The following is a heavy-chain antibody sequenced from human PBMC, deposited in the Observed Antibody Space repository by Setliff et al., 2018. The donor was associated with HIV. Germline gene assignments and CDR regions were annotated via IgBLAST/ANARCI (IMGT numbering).Heavy chain of an antibody. D-gene: IGHD4-17*01. Sequence: SETLSLTCTLYGASFSGYFWSWIRQPPGKGLEWIGEINHAGSTNFNPSLKGRVTISVDMSKRQFSLHLTSVTAADTAMYYCARDAVRSKDWFDPWGPGILVTVSS. J-gene: IGHJ5*02. V-gene: IGHV4-34*01. CDR1: GASFSGYF. CDR3: ARDAVRSKDWFDP. CDR2: INHAGST.